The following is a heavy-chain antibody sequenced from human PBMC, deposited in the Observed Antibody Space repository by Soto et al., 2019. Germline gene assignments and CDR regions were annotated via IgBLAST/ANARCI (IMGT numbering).Heavy chain of an antibody. CDR3: AKGAYYYDSSGYYPQH. Sequence: GGSLRLSCAASGFTFSSYGMHWVRQAPGKGLEWVAVISYDGSNKYYADSVKGRFTISRDKSKNTLYLQMNSLRAEDTAVYYCAKGAYYYDSSGYYPQHWGQGTLVTVSS. CDR2: ISYDGSNK. V-gene: IGHV3-30*18. D-gene: IGHD3-22*01. CDR1: GFTFSSYG. J-gene: IGHJ1*01.